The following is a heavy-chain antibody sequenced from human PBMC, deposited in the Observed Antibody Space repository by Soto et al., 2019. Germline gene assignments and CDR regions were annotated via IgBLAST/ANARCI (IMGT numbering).Heavy chain of an antibody. D-gene: IGHD5-12*01. Sequence: ASVKVSCKASGYTFTIYGINWVRQAPGQGLEWMGWISPDDGNTSYAQKLQGRVAMTRDRSTSTADMELRSLRSEDTAVCYVAGALGFSGYAGLDVSGQGTTVTVSS. J-gene: IGHJ6*02. CDR3: AGALGFSGYAGLDV. CDR2: ISPDDGNT. V-gene: IGHV1-18*01. CDR1: GYTFTIYG.